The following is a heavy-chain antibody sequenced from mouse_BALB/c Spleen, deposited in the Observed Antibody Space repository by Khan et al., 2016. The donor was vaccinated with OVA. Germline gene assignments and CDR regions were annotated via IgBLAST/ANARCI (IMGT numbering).Heavy chain of an antibody. Sequence: VQLQQSGAELAKPGASVKMSCKASGYTFTTYWMHWVKKRPGQGLEWIGYIDPSTGYIEYNQKFKDKATLTTDKSSTTAYMQMSSLTSEDSAFYYCARRGLYGILVYWGQGTLVTVSA. D-gene: IGHD2-1*01. CDR3: ARRGLYGILVY. V-gene: IGHV1-7*01. CDR1: GYTFTTYW. CDR2: IDPSTGYI. J-gene: IGHJ3*01.